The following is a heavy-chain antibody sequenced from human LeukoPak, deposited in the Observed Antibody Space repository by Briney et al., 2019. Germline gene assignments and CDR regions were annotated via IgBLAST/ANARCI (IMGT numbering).Heavy chain of an antibody. D-gene: IGHD6-19*01. CDR3: ARQGTHSSAIGMGY. Sequence: EASVKVSCKASGYTFNNHYMYWVRQAPGQGLEWMGVINPSGGSTSYAQKFQGRVTMTRDTSTRTVYMEVNSLRSEDTAVYYCARQGTHSSAIGMGYWGQGTLVTVSS. V-gene: IGHV1-46*02. J-gene: IGHJ4*02. CDR1: GYTFNNHY. CDR2: INPSGGST.